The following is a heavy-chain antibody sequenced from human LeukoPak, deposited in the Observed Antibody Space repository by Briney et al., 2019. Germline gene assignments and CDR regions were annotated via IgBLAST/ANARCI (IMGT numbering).Heavy chain of an antibody. CDR1: GYSISSGYF. Sequence: SETLSLTCNVSGYSISSGYFWGWVRPAPGKGLEWIGSIYQRATVHYNPSLKSRVTISLDTSKNHFSLNLRSMQASDTAVYYCARAFCVGECFVLHIFFDSWGQGTLVTVSS. D-gene: IGHD2-21*01. CDR2: IYQRATV. V-gene: IGHV4-38-2*02. CDR3: ARAFCVGECFVLHIFFDS. J-gene: IGHJ4*02.